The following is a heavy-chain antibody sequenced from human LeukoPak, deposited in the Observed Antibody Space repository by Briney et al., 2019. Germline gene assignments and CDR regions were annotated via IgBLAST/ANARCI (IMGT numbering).Heavy chain of an antibody. J-gene: IGHJ5*02. CDR2: IIPIFGTA. CDR1: GGTFSSYA. CDR3: ARGLNCSSTSCYQGSWFDP. D-gene: IGHD2-2*01. V-gene: IGHV1-69*05. Sequence: SVKVSCKASGGTFSSYAISWVRQAPGQGLEWMGGIIPIFGTANYAQKFQGRVTITTDESTSTTYMELSSLRSEDTAVYYCARGLNCSSTSCYQGSWFDPWGQGTLVTLSS.